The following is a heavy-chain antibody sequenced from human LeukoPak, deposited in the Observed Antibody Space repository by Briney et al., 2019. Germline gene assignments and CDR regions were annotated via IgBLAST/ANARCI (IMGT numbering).Heavy chain of an antibody. CDR2: LSGSGGKT. D-gene: IGHD3-3*02. V-gene: IGHV3-23*01. CDR1: GFTFSNYA. J-gene: IGHJ4*02. CDR3: AKRYAGPSIRSEYYFDY. Sequence: GGSLRLSCAASGFTFSNYAMSWVCQAPGKGLEWVSSLSGSGGKTFYADSARGRFTISRDTSKNTLYLQMNSLSAEDTPVYYCAKRYAGPSIRSEYYFDYWGQGTLVTVSS.